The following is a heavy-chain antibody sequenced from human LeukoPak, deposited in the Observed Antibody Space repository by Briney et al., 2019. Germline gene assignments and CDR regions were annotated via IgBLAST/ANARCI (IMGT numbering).Heavy chain of an antibody. CDR2: IIPIFGTA. CDR3: ARGYCYGSGSYSPLFDP. Sequence: GASVKVSCKASGGTFSSYAISWVRQAPGQGLEWMGGIIPIFGTANYAQKFQGRVRITADESTSTAYMELSSLRSEDTAVYYCARGYCYGSGSYSPLFDPWGQGTLVTVSS. V-gene: IGHV1-69*01. CDR1: GGTFSSYA. J-gene: IGHJ5*02. D-gene: IGHD3-10*01.